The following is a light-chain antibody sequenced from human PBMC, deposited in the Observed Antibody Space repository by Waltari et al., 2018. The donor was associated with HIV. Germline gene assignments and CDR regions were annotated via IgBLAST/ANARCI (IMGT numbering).Light chain of an antibody. Sequence: QSALTQPPSASGSPGQSVTIPCTGTSRYVGGYNYVSWYQKHPGKAPKLIIYEVSKRPSGVPDRFSGSKSGNTASLTVSGLQAEDEADYYCSSYAASLFVFGTGTKVTVL. J-gene: IGLJ1*01. V-gene: IGLV2-8*01. CDR1: SRYVGGYNY. CDR3: SSYAASLFV. CDR2: EVS.